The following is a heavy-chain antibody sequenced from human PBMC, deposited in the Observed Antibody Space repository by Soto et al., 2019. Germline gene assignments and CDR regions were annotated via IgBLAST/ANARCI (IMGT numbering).Heavy chain of an antibody. CDR2: ISYDGSNK. Sequence: SLRLSCAASGFTFSRYGMHWVRQAPGKGLEWVSVISYDGSNKDYADSVKGRFTISRDNSKNTLYLQMNSLRAEDTAVYYCAKEYYDLLTGYHPDSWGQGTLVTVSS. D-gene: IGHD3-9*01. V-gene: IGHV3-30*18. J-gene: IGHJ5*01. CDR1: GFTFSRYG. CDR3: AKEYYDLLTGYHPDS.